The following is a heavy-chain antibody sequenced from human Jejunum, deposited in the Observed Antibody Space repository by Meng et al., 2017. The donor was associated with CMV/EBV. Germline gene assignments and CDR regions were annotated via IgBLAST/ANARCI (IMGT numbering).Heavy chain of an antibody. D-gene: IGHD2-21*01. CDR2: ISGSSITK. J-gene: IGHJ4*02. Sequence: AASGFNFSSNSMSWVRQAPGRGLEWLAYISGSSITKYYADSLRGRVTITRDNAKNSLYLQLDTLTADDTAIYYCAREARFAYYFDIWGQGALVTVSS. V-gene: IGHV3-48*04. CDR3: AREARFAYYFDI. CDR1: GFNFSSNS.